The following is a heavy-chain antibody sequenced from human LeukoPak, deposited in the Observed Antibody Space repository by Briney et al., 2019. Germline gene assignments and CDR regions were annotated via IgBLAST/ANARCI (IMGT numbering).Heavy chain of an antibody. CDR2: INPNSGGT. CDR3: ARSRPNYDILTGYYRGLDY. D-gene: IGHD3-9*01. Sequence: GASVKVSCKASGYTFTGYYMHWVRQAPGQGLEWMGWINPNSGGTNYAQKFQGRVTMTRDTSISTAYMELSRLRSDDTAVYYCARSRPNYDILTGYYRGLDYWGQGTLVTVSS. J-gene: IGHJ4*02. V-gene: IGHV1-2*02. CDR1: GYTFTGYY.